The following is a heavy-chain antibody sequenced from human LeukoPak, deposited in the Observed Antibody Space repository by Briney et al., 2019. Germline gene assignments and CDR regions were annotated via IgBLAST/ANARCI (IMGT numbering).Heavy chain of an antibody. J-gene: IGHJ5*02. CDR1: GYTFTSYG. CDR2: ISAYNGNT. Sequence: ASVKVSCKASGYTFTSYGISWVRQAPGQGLEWMGWISAYNGNTNYAQKLQGRVTMTTDTSTSTAYMELRSLRSDDTAVYYCARDRIVVVSERENWFDPWGQGTLVTVSS. V-gene: IGHV1-18*01. D-gene: IGHD2-21*01. CDR3: ARDRIVVVSERENWFDP.